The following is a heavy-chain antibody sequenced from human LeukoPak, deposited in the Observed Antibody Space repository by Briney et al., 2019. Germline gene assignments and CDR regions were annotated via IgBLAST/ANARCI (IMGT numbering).Heavy chain of an antibody. CDR3: ARESVSYGYGGANWFDP. Sequence: GGSLRLSCAASGFTFSSYSMNWVRQAPGKGLGWVSSISSSSSYIYYADSVKGRFTISRDNAKNSLYLQMNSLRAEDTAVYYCARESVSYGYGGANWFDPWGQGTLVTVSS. J-gene: IGHJ5*02. D-gene: IGHD5-18*01. CDR2: ISSSSSYI. CDR1: GFTFSSYS. V-gene: IGHV3-21*01.